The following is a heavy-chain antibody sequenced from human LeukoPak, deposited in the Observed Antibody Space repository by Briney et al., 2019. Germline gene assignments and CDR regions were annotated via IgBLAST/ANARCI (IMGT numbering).Heavy chain of an antibody. Sequence: GGSLRLSCAASGFIFSSYAMSWVRQAPGKGLEWVSVISGSGGTTYYADSVKGRFTISRDNSKNTLYLQMNSLRADDTALYYCAQDWDYYGSGSYFDYWGQGTLVTVSS. V-gene: IGHV3-23*01. J-gene: IGHJ4*02. CDR2: ISGSGGTT. CDR1: GFIFSSYA. CDR3: AQDWDYYGSGSYFDY. D-gene: IGHD3-10*01.